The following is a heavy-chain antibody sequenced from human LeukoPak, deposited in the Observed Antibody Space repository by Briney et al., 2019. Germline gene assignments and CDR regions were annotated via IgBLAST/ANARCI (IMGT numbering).Heavy chain of an antibody. D-gene: IGHD3-22*01. J-gene: IGHJ4*02. V-gene: IGHV4-61*01. Sequence: SETLSLTCTVSGYSVSSGYFWGWIRQPPGKGLEWIGYIYYSGSTNYNPSLKSRVTISVDTSKNQFSLRLRSVTAADTAVYYCARVTGYMIEDYFDYWGQGTLVTVSS. CDR3: ARVTGYMIEDYFDY. CDR2: IYYSGST. CDR1: GYSVSSGYF.